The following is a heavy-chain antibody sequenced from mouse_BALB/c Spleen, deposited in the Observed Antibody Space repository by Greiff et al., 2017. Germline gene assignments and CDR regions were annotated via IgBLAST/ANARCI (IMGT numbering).Heavy chain of an antibody. CDR3: ARSDSSDYVLYAMDY. V-gene: IGHV1-7*01. Sequence: QVQLQQSGAELAKPGASVKMSCKASGYTFTSYWMHWVKQRPGQGLEWIGYINPSTGYTEYNQKFKDKATLTADKSASTAYMQLSSLTSEDSAVYYCARSDSSDYVLYAMDYWGQGTSVTVSS. D-gene: IGHD3-2*01. CDR1: GYTFTSYW. CDR2: INPSTGYT. J-gene: IGHJ4*01.